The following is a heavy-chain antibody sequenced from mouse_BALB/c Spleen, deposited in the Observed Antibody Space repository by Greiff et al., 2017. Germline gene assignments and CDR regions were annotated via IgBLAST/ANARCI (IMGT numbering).Heavy chain of an antibody. D-gene: IGHD3-2*02. J-gene: IGHJ4*01. V-gene: IGHV5-17*02. CDR2: ISSGSSTI. Sequence: EVKVVESGGGLVQPGGSRKLSCAASGFTFSSFGMHWVRQAPEKGLEWVAYISSGSSTIYYADTVKGRFTISRDNPKNTLFLQMTSLRSEDTAMYYCARSGTSGYYAMDYWGQGTSVTVSS. CDR1: GFTFSSFG. CDR3: ARSGTSGYYAMDY.